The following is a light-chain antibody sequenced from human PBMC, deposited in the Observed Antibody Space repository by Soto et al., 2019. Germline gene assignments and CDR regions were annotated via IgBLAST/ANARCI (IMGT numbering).Light chain of an antibody. J-gene: IGLJ1*01. CDR1: SSDGGGYNY. CDR3: SSYTTSNTRQIV. V-gene: IGLV2-14*01. Sequence: QSALTQPASVSGSPVQSITISCTGTSSDGGGYNYVAWYQQHPGKAPKFMIYDVSNRPSGVSNRFSGSKSGNTASLTISGLQAEDEADYSCSSYTTSNTRQIVFGTGTKLTVL. CDR2: DVS.